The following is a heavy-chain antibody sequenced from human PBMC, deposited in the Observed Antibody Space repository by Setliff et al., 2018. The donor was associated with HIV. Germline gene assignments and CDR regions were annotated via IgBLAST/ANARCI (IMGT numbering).Heavy chain of an antibody. Sequence: SETLSLTCTVSGGSISRYFWNWIRQPPGKGLEWIGYIYTSGSTNYNPSLKSRVTISVDTSKNQFSLKLSSVTAADTAVYYCASGALYYYYYMDVWGKGTTVTVSS. CDR3: ASGALYYYYYMDV. V-gene: IGHV4-4*08. CDR2: IYTSGST. CDR1: GGSISRYF. J-gene: IGHJ6*03. D-gene: IGHD4-17*01.